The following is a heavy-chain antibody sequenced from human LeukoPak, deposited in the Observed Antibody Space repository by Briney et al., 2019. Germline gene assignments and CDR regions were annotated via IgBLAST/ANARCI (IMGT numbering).Heavy chain of an antibody. CDR3: ARAAVAGYFDY. CDR2: INPNSGGT. Sequence: GASVKVSCKASGYTFTGYYMHWVRQAPGQGLEWMGWINPNSGGTNYAQKFQGRVTMTRDTSISTAYMELSRLRSDDTTLYYCARAAVAGYFDYWGQGTLVTVSS. CDR1: GYTFTGYY. J-gene: IGHJ4*02. V-gene: IGHV1-2*02. D-gene: IGHD6-19*01.